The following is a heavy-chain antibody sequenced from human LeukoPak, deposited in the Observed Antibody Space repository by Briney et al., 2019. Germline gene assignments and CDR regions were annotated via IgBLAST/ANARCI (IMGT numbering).Heavy chain of an antibody. CDR3: ARRITEFDY. Sequence: SETLSLTCTVSGYSISSGYYWGWIRQPPGKGLEWIGSIYHSGSTYYNPSLKSRVTISVDTSKNQFSLKLSSVTAADTAVYYCARRITEFDYWGQGTLVTVSS. CDR2: IYHSGST. CDR1: GYSISSGYY. J-gene: IGHJ4*02. V-gene: IGHV4-38-2*02.